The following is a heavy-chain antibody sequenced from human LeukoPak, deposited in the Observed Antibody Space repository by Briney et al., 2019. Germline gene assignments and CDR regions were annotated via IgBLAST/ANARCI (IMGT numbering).Heavy chain of an antibody. CDR2: IYYSGTT. CDR1: GGSISSYY. D-gene: IGHD6-13*01. CDR3: ARGVYIAAAQYGY. V-gene: IGHV4-59*01. J-gene: IGHJ4*02. Sequence: SETLSLTCTVSGGSISSYYWGWIRQPPGKGLEWIGYIYYSGTTNYDPSLKSRVTISVDTSKNQFSLKLSSVTAADTAVYYCARGVYIAAAQYGYWGQGTLVTVSS.